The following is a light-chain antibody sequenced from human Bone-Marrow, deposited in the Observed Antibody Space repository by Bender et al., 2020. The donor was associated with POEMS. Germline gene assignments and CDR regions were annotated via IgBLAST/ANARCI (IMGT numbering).Light chain of an antibody. J-gene: IGLJ2*01. V-gene: IGLV2-14*01. Sequence: QSALTQPPSASGSPGQSVTISCTGSSSDVGGDKYVSWYQQHAGKVPKLIIYDVTKRPSGVSNRLSGSKSGNTASLTISGLQAEDEADYYCSSYTSSSPLFGGGTKVTVL. CDR1: SSDVGGDKY. CDR3: SSYTSSSPL. CDR2: DVT.